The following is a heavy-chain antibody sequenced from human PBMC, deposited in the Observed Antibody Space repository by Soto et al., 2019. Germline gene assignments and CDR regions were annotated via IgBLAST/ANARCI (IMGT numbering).Heavy chain of an antibody. Sequence: QVQLQQWGAGLLKPSETLSLTCAVYGGSFSGYYWSWIRQPPGKGLEWIGEIDHSGSTNYNPSLKSRVTISVDTSKNQFSLKLSSVTAADTAVYYCARGGRRSMGVWGQGTTVTVSS. CDR2: IDHSGST. CDR1: GGSFSGYY. J-gene: IGHJ6*02. CDR3: ARGGRRSMGV. V-gene: IGHV4-34*01.